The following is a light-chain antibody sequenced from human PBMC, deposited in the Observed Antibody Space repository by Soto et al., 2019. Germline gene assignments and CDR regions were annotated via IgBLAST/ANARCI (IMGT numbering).Light chain of an antibody. CDR1: SSDIGSYNY. Sequence: QSVLTQPASVSGSPGQSITISCTGTSSDIGSYNYVAWYQQFPGKTPKLIIYEVRNRPSGVSFRFSGSKSGNTASLTISGLQAEDEADHYCTSYRGSDTSYVFGTGTKVTVL. V-gene: IGLV2-14*01. J-gene: IGLJ1*01. CDR3: TSYRGSDTSYV. CDR2: EVR.